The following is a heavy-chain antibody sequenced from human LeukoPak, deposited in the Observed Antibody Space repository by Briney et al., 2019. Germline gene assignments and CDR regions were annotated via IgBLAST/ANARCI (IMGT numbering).Heavy chain of an antibody. V-gene: IGHV3-23*01. D-gene: IGHD2-8*01. CDR2: ISPDGSTT. CDR3: AGIHYWTK. J-gene: IGHJ4*02. CDR1: GFTFVIHD. Sequence: GGSLRLSCAASGFTFVIHDMSWVRQVPGKGREWFSEISPDGSTTHYLDSVKGSFIISRDNSENTLYLQMNSLRAEDMAVYYCAGIHYWTKWGQGTLVTVSS.